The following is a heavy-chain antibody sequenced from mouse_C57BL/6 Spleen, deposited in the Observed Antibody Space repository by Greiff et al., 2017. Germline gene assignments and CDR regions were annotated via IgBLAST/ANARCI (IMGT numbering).Heavy chain of an antibody. CDR2: INYDGSST. CDR1: GFTFSDYY. D-gene: IGHD1-1*01. Sequence: EVMLVESEGGLVQPGSSMKLSCTASGFTFSDYYMAWVRQVPEKGLEWVANINYDGSSTYYLDSLKSRFNISRDNAKNILYLQMSSLKSEDTATYYCAREDGSSYFDYWGQGTTLTVSS. J-gene: IGHJ2*01. CDR3: AREDGSSYFDY. V-gene: IGHV5-16*01.